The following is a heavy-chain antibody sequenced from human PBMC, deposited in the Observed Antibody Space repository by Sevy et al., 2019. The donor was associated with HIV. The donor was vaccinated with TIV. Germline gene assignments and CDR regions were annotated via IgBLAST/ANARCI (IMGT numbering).Heavy chain of an antibody. Sequence: GGSLRLSCAASGFTFSSYAMSWVRQAPGKGLEWVSAISGSGGSTYYAYSVKGRFTISRDNSKNTLYLQMNSLRAEDTAVYYCAKPVGYYPDYFDYWGQGTLVTVSS. CDR1: GFTFSSYA. CDR2: ISGSGGST. CDR3: AKPVGYYPDYFDY. V-gene: IGHV3-23*01. J-gene: IGHJ4*02. D-gene: IGHD3-22*01.